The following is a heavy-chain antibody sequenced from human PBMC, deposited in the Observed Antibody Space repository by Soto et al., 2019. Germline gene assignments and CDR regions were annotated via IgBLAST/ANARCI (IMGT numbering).Heavy chain of an antibody. J-gene: IGHJ4*02. CDR3: ARHRGYYDILTGYYTELNFAY. D-gene: IGHD3-9*01. V-gene: IGHV4-39*01. CDR1: GGSISSSSYY. CDR2: IYYSGTT. Sequence: SETLSRTCTVSGGSISSSSYYWGWLRQPPGKGLEWIGSIYYSGTTYYNPSLKSRVTISVDTSTNQISLKLTSVTAADTAVYYCARHRGYYDILTGYYTELNFAYWGRGTLVTVSS.